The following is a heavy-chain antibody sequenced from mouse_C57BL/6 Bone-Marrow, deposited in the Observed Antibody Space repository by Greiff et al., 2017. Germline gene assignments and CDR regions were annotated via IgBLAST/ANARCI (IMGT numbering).Heavy chain of an antibody. J-gene: IGHJ1*03. CDR3: ASDGYHIWYFDV. CDR2: IYPGSGST. Sequence: QVQLQQPGAELVKPGASVKMSCKASGYTFTSYWITWVKQRPGQGLEWIGDIYPGSGSTNYNEKFKSKATLTVDTSSSTAYMQLSSLTSEDSAVYYSASDGYHIWYFDVWGTGTTVTVSS. D-gene: IGHD2-3*01. V-gene: IGHV1-55*01. CDR1: GYTFTSYW.